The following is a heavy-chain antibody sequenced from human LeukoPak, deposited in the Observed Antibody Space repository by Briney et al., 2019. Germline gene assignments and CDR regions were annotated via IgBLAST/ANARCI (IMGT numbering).Heavy chain of an antibody. Sequence: SETLSLTCTVSGDSISSGDYYWGWIRQPPGKGLEWIGNVRYSGSTYYSPSLKSRVTISLDTSKNQFSLKLTSMTAADTAVYYCAKRRGGSSELDPRGQGTLVTVS. J-gene: IGHJ5*02. CDR1: GDSISSGDYY. D-gene: IGHD6-6*01. CDR3: AKRRGGSSELDP. V-gene: IGHV4-39*01. CDR2: VRYSGST.